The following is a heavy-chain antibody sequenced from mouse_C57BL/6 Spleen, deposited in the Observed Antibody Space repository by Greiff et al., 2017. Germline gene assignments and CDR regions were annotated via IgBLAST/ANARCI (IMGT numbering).Heavy chain of an antibody. CDR1: GFTITDDY. Sequence: EVQLQQSGAELVRPGASVKLSCTASGFTITDDYMHWVKQRPEQGLEWIGWIDPENGDTEYASKFQGKATITADTSSNTAYLQLSSLTSEDTAVYYDTAGDYSNSGGGFAYWGQGTLVTVSA. J-gene: IGHJ3*01. V-gene: IGHV14-4*01. D-gene: IGHD2-5*01. CDR2: IDPENGDT. CDR3: TAGDYSNSGGGFAY.